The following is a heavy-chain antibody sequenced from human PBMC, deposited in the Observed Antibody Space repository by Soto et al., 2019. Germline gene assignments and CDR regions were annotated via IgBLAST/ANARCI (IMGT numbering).Heavy chain of an antibody. V-gene: IGHV4-30-2*01. Sequence: SETLSLTCAVSGGSISSGGYSWSWIRQPPGKGLEWIGYIYHSGSTYYNPSLKSRVTISVDRSKNQFSLKLSSVTAADTAVYYCARARSLPGYYAMDVWGQGTTVTVSS. D-gene: IGHD3-16*01. CDR2: IYHSGST. CDR3: ARARSLPGYYAMDV. CDR1: GGSISSGGYS. J-gene: IGHJ6*02.